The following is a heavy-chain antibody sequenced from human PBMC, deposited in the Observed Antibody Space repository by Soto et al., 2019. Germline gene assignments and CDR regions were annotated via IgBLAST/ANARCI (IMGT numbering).Heavy chain of an antibody. V-gene: IGHV3-48*01. CDR3: ARHPERIAQIGWFDP. CDR2: ISSSSSTI. D-gene: IGHD6-13*01. Sequence: PGGSLRLSCAASGFTFSSYSMNWVRQAPGKGLEWVSYISSSSSTIYYADSVKGRSTISRDNAKNSLYLQMNSLRAEDTAVYYCARHPERIAQIGWFDPWGQGTLVTVSS. CDR1: GFTFSSYS. J-gene: IGHJ5*02.